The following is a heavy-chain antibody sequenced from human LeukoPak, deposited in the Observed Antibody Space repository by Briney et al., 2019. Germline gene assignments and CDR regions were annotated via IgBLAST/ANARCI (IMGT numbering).Heavy chain of an antibody. D-gene: IGHD2-2*01. CDR2: VCISRGNT. CDR1: GFTFSDYS. J-gene: IGHJ4*02. CDR3: ARDTKYAFDN. Sequence: PGGSLRLSCAASGFTFSDYSMNWVRQAPGKGLEWISYVCISRGNTKYADSVKGRFTISGDNAKNSLYLQMNSLRVEDTAVYYCARDTKYAFDNWGQGTLVTVSS. V-gene: IGHV3-48*04.